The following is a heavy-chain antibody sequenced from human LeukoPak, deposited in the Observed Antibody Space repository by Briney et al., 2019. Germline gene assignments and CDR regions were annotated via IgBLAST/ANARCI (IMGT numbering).Heavy chain of an antibody. V-gene: IGHV1-8*03. Sequence: APVKVSCKASGYTFTSYDINWVRQATGQGLEWMGWMNPNSGNTGYAQKFQGRVTITRNTSISTAYMELSSLRSEDTAVYYCARGDYYDSSGYWAVLDPWGQGTLVTVSS. J-gene: IGHJ5*02. D-gene: IGHD3-22*01. CDR3: ARGDYYDSSGYWAVLDP. CDR2: MNPNSGNT. CDR1: GYTFTSYD.